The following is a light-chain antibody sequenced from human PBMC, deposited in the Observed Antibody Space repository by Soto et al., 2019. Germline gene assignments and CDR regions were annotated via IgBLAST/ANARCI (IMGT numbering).Light chain of an antibody. CDR1: SSNIGSNY. CDR2: RNN. Sequence: QSVLTQPPSASGTPGQRVTISCSGSSSNIGSNYVSWYQQLPGTAPKLLIYRNNQRPSGVPDRFSGSKSGTSASLAISGLRSEDEADYYCAAWDDSLSALYVFGTGTKVTVL. V-gene: IGLV1-47*01. CDR3: AAWDDSLSALYV. J-gene: IGLJ1*01.